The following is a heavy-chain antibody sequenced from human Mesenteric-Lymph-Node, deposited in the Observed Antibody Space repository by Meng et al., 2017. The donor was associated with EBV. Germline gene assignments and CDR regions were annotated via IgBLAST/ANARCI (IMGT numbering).Heavy chain of an antibody. CDR1: GGSFGGYY. J-gene: IGHJ4*02. Sequence: QVGGGMLKPAETLYLTCGVTGGSFGGYYWTCIRQPPGKGLEWIGEINHSGSTNYNPSLKSRVTISLDTSKSQISLKLTSVTAADTAVYYCAKTGSSGWSDLDYWGRGILVTVSS. CDR2: INHSGST. CDR3: AKTGSSGWSDLDY. V-gene: IGHV4-34*02. D-gene: IGHD6-19*01.